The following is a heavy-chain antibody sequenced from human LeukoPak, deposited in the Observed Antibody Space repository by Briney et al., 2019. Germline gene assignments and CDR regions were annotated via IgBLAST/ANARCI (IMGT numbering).Heavy chain of an antibody. V-gene: IGHV3-30*18. Sequence: GRSLRLSCAASGFTFSSYGMHWVRQAPGKGLEWVAVIWYGGSNKYYADSVKGRFTISRDNSKNTLYLQMNSLRAEDTAVYYCAKGAEGYCSSTSCYSVALDYWGQGTLVTVSS. D-gene: IGHD2-2*01. J-gene: IGHJ4*02. CDR3: AKGAEGYCSSTSCYSVALDY. CDR2: IWYGGSNK. CDR1: GFTFSSYG.